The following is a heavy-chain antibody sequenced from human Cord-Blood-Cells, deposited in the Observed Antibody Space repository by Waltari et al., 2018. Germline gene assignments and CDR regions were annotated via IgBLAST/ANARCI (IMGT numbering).Heavy chain of an antibody. CDR1: GLTVSSTY. Sequence: EVQLVDSGGGLVQPGGSLRLSCAASGLTVSSTYMSWVRQAPGKGLEWVSVIYSGGSTYYADSVKGRFTISRHNSKNTLYLQMNSLRAEDTAVYYCARVAVAGQPGAFDIWGQGTMVTVSS. V-gene: IGHV3-53*04. CDR3: ARVAVAGQPGAFDI. J-gene: IGHJ3*02. CDR2: IYSGGST. D-gene: IGHD6-19*01.